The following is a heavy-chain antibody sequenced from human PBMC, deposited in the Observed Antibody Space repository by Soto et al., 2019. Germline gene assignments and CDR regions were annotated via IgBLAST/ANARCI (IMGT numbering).Heavy chain of an antibody. J-gene: IGHJ6*02. V-gene: IGHV3-7*04. CDR3: ARDTSDGIDV. Sequence: EVQLVESGGGLVQPGGSLRLSCAASGFTFSSYWMSWVRQAPGKGLEWVANIKQDGSEKYYVDSVKGRFAISKDNAKNSLYLQMTSLRAEDTAVYYCARDTSDGIDVWGQGTTVTVSS. D-gene: IGHD2-2*01. CDR1: GFTFSSYW. CDR2: IKQDGSEK.